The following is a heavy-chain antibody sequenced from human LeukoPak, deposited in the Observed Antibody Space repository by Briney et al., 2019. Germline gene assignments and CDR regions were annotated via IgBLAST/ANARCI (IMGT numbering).Heavy chain of an antibody. Sequence: SETLSLTCTVSGGSISSSSYYWGWIRQPPGKGLEWIGSIYYSGSTYYNPSLRSRVTLSIDTSKNQFSLKLNSVTAADTAVYYCAIEDVVMGIAETGWFDPWGQGTLVTVSS. CDR2: IYYSGST. V-gene: IGHV4-39*07. CDR1: GGSISSSSYY. CDR3: AIEDVVMGIAETGWFDP. D-gene: IGHD2-15*01. J-gene: IGHJ5*02.